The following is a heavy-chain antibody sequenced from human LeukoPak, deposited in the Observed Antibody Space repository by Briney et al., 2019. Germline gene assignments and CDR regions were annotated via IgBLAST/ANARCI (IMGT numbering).Heavy chain of an antibody. CDR1: GGSISSYY. J-gene: IGHJ4*02. V-gene: IGHV4-59*01. D-gene: IGHD3-3*01. CDR2: IYYGGST. Sequence: SETLSLTCTVSGGSISSYYWSWIRQPPGKGLEWIGYIYYGGSTNYNPSLKSRVTISVDTSKNQFSLKLSSVTAADTAVYYCASTTDYDFWSGYLQFDYWGQGTLVTVSS. CDR3: ASTTDYDFWSGYLQFDY.